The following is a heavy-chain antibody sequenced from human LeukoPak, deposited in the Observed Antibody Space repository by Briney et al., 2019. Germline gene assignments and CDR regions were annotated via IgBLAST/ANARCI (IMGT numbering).Heavy chain of an antibody. J-gene: IGHJ4*02. V-gene: IGHV4-4*07. CDR1: GGSISSYY. CDR2: IYTSGST. CDR3: ARGLSSSGRYYFDY. Sequence: SETLSLTCTVSGGSISSYYWSWIRQPAGKGLEWIGRIYTSGSTNYNPSLKSRVTMSVDTSKNQFSLKLSSVTAADTAVYYCARGLSSSGRYYFDYWGQGTLVTVSS. D-gene: IGHD6-6*01.